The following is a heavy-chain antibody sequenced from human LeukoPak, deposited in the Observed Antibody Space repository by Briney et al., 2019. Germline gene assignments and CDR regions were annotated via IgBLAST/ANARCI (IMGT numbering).Heavy chain of an antibody. CDR2: IYYSGST. D-gene: IGHD3-22*01. Sequence: SETLSLTCTVSGGSISSYYWSWIRQPPGKGLEWIGYIYYSGSTNYNPSLKSRVTISVDTSKNQFSLKLSSVTAADTAVYYCARRYYDSSGYPYYFDYWGQGTLVTVSS. J-gene: IGHJ4*02. CDR1: GGSISSYY. CDR3: ARRYYDSSGYPYYFDY. V-gene: IGHV4-59*12.